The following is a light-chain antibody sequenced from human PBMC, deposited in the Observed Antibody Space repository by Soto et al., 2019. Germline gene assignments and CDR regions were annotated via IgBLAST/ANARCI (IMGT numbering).Light chain of an antibody. CDR1: ISDVGGYKF. V-gene: IGLV2-14*01. J-gene: IGLJ3*02. Sequence: QSVVTQPASVSASPGQSITISCTGTISDVGGYKFVSWYQHHPGKAPKLMIYEVNNRPSGVSNRLSGSRSGNTASLTISGLQPAEEADYYCLSYTSANTRVFGGGTK. CDR3: LSYTSANTRV. CDR2: EVN.